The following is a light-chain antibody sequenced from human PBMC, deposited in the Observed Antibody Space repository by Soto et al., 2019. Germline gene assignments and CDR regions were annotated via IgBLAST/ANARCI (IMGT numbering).Light chain of an antibody. J-gene: IGKJ3*01. CDR2: DAS. CDR1: QSVDNY. Sequence: EVVLTQSPATLSLSPGERATLSCTASQSVDNYVAWYQQKPGQAPRLLIHDASHRANGIPPRFSGSGSGADFPLTSSSLEPEDFAIYYCQHRYGFTFGPGTQDDIK. V-gene: IGKV3-11*01. CDR3: QHRYGFT.